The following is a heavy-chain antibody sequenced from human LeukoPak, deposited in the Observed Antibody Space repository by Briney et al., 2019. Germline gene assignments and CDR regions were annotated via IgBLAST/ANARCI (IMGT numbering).Heavy chain of an antibody. J-gene: IGHJ4*02. CDR2: INPSGGST. D-gene: IGHD3-16*01. Sequence: ASVKVSCKASGYTFTSYYMHWVRQAPGQGLEWMGIINPSGGSTSYAQKFQGRVTMTRDTSISTAYMELSRLRSDDTAVYYCARVDYDYVWGYYFDYWGQGTLVTVSS. V-gene: IGHV1-46*01. CDR1: GYTFTSYY. CDR3: ARVDYDYVWGYYFDY.